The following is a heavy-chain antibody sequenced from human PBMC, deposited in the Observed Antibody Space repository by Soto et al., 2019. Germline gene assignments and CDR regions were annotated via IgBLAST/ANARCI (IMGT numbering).Heavy chain of an antibody. J-gene: IGHJ4*02. CDR3: ARHHRAVAGTLLEY. V-gene: IGHV4-39*01. Sequence: SETLSLTCTVSGGSISSSSYYWGWIRQPPGKGLEWIGSIYYSGSTYYNPSLKSRVTISVDTSKNQFSLKLSSVTAADTAVYYCARHHRAVAGTLLEYWGQGTLVTVSS. CDR1: GGSISSSSYY. CDR2: IYYSGST. D-gene: IGHD6-19*01.